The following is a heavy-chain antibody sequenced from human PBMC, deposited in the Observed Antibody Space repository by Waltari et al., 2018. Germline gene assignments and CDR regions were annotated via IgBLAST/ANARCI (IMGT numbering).Heavy chain of an antibody. Sequence: QLQLQESGPGLGKPSETLALTCSVSGGSIPTNRHYWGWIRQPPGQGLEWIGTISYNGATYSSPSLRGRLTLSRDTTMNQLSLKLGSVTAADTAVYYCATYIGASVGTAAFDVWGQGTMVTVSS. CDR2: ISYNGAT. CDR1: GGSIPTNRHY. CDR3: ATYIGASVGTAAFDV. J-gene: IGHJ3*01. D-gene: IGHD5-12*01. V-gene: IGHV4-39*01.